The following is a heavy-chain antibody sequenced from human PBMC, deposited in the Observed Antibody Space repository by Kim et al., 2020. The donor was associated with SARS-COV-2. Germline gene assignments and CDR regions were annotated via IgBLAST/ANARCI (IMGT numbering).Heavy chain of an antibody. J-gene: IGHJ4*02. CDR3: ARENSTPDVGGFDY. D-gene: IGHD2-15*01. Sequence: SETLSLTCTVSGGSVNNYYWSWIRQPPGKALEWIAYMFYSGSTSSNPSLKSRVTISVDTSKNQFSLNLSSVTAADTAVYFCARENSTPDVGGFDYWGQGILVTVSA. CDR2: MFYSGST. CDR1: GGSVNNYY. V-gene: IGHV4-59*02.